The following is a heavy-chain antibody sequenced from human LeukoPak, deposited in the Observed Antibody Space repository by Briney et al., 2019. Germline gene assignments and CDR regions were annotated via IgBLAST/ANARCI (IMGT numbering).Heavy chain of an antibody. CDR1: GHTFTVYY. Sequence: GASVKVSCKASGHTFTVYYIYWVRQAPGQGLEWMGWIHPGTGDTNYAQRFQGRVTVTRDTSITTAYMELSSLKSDDTAVYYCASYASGYNWLRAWGQGALVTVSS. V-gene: IGHV1-2*02. CDR2: IHPGTGDT. D-gene: IGHD1-1*01. J-gene: IGHJ5*02. CDR3: ASYASGYNWLRA.